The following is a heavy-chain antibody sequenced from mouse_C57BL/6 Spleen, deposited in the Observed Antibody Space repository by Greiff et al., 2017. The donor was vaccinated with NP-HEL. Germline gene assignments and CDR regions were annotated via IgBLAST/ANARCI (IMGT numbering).Heavy chain of an antibody. V-gene: IGHV1-42*01. Sequence: EVKLQESGPELVKPGASVKISCKASGYSFTGYYMNWVKQSPEKSLEWIGEINPSTGGTTYNQKFKAKATLTVDKSSSTAYMQLKSLTSEDSAVYYCARITTAPMDYWGQGTSVTVSS. CDR3: ARITTAPMDY. D-gene: IGHD1-2*01. CDR2: INPSTGGT. CDR1: GYSFTGYY. J-gene: IGHJ4*01.